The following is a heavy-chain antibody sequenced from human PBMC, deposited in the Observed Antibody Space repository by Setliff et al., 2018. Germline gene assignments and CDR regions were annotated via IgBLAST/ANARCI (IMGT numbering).Heavy chain of an antibody. V-gene: IGHV4-4*07. CDR2: IYVTEST. J-gene: IGHJ4*02. D-gene: IGHD3-10*01. CDR1: GDSISNYY. Sequence: PSETLSLTCTVSGDSISNYYWNWIRQPAGKGLEWIGRIYVTESTKYNPSLKSRVTLSIDTSENQFSLKLSSVTAADAALYYCAASRAYTGAVEEWFLPKTFDFWGQGSPVTVSS. CDR3: AASRAYTGAVEEWFLPKTFDF.